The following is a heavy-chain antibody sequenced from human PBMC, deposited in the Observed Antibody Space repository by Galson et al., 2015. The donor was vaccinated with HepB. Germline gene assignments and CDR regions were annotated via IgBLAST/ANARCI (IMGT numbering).Heavy chain of an antibody. Sequence: SVKVSCKASGYTFTTYDINWVRQATGQGPEWMGWMNPNSGNTGYAQRFQGRVSMTRNTSISTAYMEPSSLGSEDTAVYYCARGPPSVTPYYSYMTVWGKGTAVTVSS. V-gene: IGHV1-8*01. D-gene: IGHD4-17*01. CDR1: GYTFTTYD. J-gene: IGHJ6*03. CDR2: MNPNSGNT. CDR3: ARGPPSVTPYYSYMTV.